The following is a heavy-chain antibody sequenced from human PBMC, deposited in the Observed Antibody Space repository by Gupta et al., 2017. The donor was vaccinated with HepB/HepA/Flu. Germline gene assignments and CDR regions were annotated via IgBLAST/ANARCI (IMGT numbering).Heavy chain of an antibody. J-gene: IGHJ4*02. D-gene: IGHD3-16*01. CDR3: ARDEYDYVWGN. CDR2: ISRSGDII. CDR1: GFTFSSYY. V-gene: IGHV3-11*01. Sequence: QVQVVESGGGLVTPGGSLRLSCAASGFTFSSYYMAWIRQAPGKGLEWVSYISRSGDIIYYADSVTGRFTISRDNVRNSVDLQMNSLRAEDTAVYYCARDEYDYVWGNWGPGTLVTVSS.